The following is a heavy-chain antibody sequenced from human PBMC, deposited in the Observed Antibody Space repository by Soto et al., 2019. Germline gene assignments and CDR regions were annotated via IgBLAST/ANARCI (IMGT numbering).Heavy chain of an antibody. Sequence: GXSXKVSYKASGYTXNSYDSNLVRQATGQGLEWMGWMNPNSGNTGYAQKFQGRVTMTRNTSISTAYMELSSLRSEYTDVYYCAAGYSSSSGKFDPWGQGTLGTVS. CDR3: AAGYSSSSGKFDP. V-gene: IGHV1-8*01. CDR2: MNPNSGNT. J-gene: IGHJ5*02. D-gene: IGHD6-6*01. CDR1: GYTXNSYD.